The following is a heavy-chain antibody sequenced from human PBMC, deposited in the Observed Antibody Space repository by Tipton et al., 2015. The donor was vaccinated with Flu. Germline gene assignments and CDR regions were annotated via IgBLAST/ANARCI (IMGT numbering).Heavy chain of an antibody. CDR3: AKEGSYNILTNYYNKGVDP. V-gene: IGHV4-59*12. CDR1: GGSISGYY. D-gene: IGHD3-9*01. J-gene: IGHJ5*02. CDR2: IYYSGTT. Sequence: TLSLTCTVSGGSISGYYWTWIRRPPGKGLEWIGNIYYSGTTYYNPSLKSRVTMSIDTSKNQFSLKVTSVTAADTAVYYCAKEGSYNILTNYYNKGVDPWGQGTLVIVSS.